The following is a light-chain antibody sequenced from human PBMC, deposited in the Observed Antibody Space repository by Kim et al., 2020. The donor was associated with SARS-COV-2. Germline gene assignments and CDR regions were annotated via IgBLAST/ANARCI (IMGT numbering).Light chain of an antibody. V-gene: IGKV1-16*01. J-gene: IGKJ1*01. CDR1: QDIHHH. CDR2: ATS. Sequence: ASVGDRVTITCQASQDIHHHLAWFQQKPGKAPKSLIFATSTLQTGVPSRFSGSRSGTDFTLTISTLQPEDSATYYCQQYRFYAPTLGQGTKVDIK. CDR3: QQYRFYAPT.